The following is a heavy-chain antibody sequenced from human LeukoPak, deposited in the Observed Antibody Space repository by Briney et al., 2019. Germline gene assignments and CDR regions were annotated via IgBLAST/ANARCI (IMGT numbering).Heavy chain of an antibody. CDR1: GGSFSGYY. D-gene: IGHD2-15*01. Sequence: PSETLSLTCAVYGGSFSGYYWSWIRQPPGKGLEWIGEINHSGSTNYNPSLKSRVTISVDTSKNQFSLKLSSVTAADTAVYYCARGVPHVDIVGVVADKPTFDYWGQGTLVTVSS. V-gene: IGHV4-34*01. CDR3: ARGVPHVDIVGVVADKPTFDY. J-gene: IGHJ4*02. CDR2: INHSGST.